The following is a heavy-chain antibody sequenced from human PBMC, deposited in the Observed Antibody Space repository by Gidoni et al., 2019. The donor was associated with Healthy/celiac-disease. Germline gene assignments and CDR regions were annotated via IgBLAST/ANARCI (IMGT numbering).Heavy chain of an antibody. D-gene: IGHD1-26*01. V-gene: IGHV1-58*01. CDR3: AAEGPSGSTTGWDYYGMDV. Sequence: QMQLVQSGPEVKKPGTSVKVSCKASGFTFTSSAVQWVRQARGQRLDWIGWIVVGSGNTNYAQKFQERVTITRDMSTSTAYMELSSLRSEDTAVYYCAAEGPSGSTTGWDYYGMDVWGQGTTVTVSS. J-gene: IGHJ6*02. CDR1: GFTFTSSA. CDR2: IVVGSGNT.